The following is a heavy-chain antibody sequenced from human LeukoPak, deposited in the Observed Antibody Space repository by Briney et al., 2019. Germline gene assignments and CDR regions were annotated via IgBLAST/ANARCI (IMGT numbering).Heavy chain of an antibody. Sequence: GGSLRLSCAASGFTVSSNYMSWVRQAPGKGLEWVSVIYSGGSTYYADSVKGRFTISRDNSKNTLYLQMNSLRAEDTAVYYCARDGSIIAAAGDAFDIWGQGTMVTVS. J-gene: IGHJ3*02. CDR3: ARDGSIIAAAGDAFDI. CDR2: IYSGGST. D-gene: IGHD6-13*01. CDR1: GFTVSSNY. V-gene: IGHV3-66*01.